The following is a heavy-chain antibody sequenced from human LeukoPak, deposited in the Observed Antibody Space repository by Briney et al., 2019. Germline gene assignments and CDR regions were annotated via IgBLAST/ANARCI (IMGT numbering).Heavy chain of an antibody. Sequence: TSETLSLTCAVYGGSFSGYYWSWIRQPPGKGLEWIGEINHSGGTNYNPSLKSRVTISVDTSKNQFSLKLSSVTAADTAVYYCARGRNYYGSGSYPNYYYYGMGVWGKGTTVTVSS. J-gene: IGHJ6*04. CDR1: GGSFSGYY. CDR2: INHSGGT. V-gene: IGHV4-34*01. CDR3: ARGRNYYGSGSYPNYYYYGMGV. D-gene: IGHD3-10*01.